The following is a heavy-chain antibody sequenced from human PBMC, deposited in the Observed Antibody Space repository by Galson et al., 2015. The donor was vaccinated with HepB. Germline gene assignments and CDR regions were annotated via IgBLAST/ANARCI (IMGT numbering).Heavy chain of an antibody. Sequence: SLRLSCAASGFTFSSYGMHWVRQAPGKGLEWVAVISYDGSNKCYADSVKGRFTISRDNSKSTLYLQMNSLRAEDTAVYYCAKDLPSGRYYYGMDVWGQGTTVTVSS. J-gene: IGHJ6*02. D-gene: IGHD1-14*01. V-gene: IGHV3-30*18. CDR1: GFTFSSYG. CDR3: AKDLPSGRYYYGMDV. CDR2: ISYDGSNK.